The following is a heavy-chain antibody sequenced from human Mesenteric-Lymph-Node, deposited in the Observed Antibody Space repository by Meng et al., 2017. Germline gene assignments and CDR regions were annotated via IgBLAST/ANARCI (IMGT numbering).Heavy chain of an antibody. V-gene: IGHV3-23*01. CDR3: ALVGASDFDY. Sequence: GGSLRLSCAASGFTLSSFSMSWVRQAPGKGLEWVSAISYLDGRTFYADSVKGRFTISRDTSMNTLHLQLNSLRAEDTAVYYCALVGASDFDYWGQGTLVTVSS. CDR1: GFTLSSFS. D-gene: IGHD1-26*01. J-gene: IGHJ4*02. CDR2: ISYLDGRT.